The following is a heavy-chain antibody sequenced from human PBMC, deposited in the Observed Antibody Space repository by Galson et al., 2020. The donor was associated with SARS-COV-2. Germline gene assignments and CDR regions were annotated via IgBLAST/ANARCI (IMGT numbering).Heavy chain of an antibody. CDR2: ISYDGSNK. V-gene: IGHV3-30*01. CDR3: ARTLSGSYLFSHFDY. CDR1: GFTFSSYA. D-gene: IGHD1-26*01. J-gene: IGHJ4*02. Sequence: GESLKISCAASGFTFSSYAMHWVRQAPGKGLEWVAVISYDGSNKYYADSVKGRFTISRDNSKNTLYLQMNSLRAEDTAVYYCARTLSGSYLFSHFDYWGQGTLVTVSS.